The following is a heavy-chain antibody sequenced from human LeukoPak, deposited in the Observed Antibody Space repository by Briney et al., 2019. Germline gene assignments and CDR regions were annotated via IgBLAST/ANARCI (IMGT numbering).Heavy chain of an antibody. Sequence: ASVKVSCKASGYTSTGYYIHWVRQAPGQGLEWMGWINPNSGDTNYAQKFQGRVTLTRDTSISTAYMELSSLRSDDTAVYYCTNTPLTTVTRFDYWGQGTLVTVSS. CDR2: INPNSGDT. CDR1: GYTSTGYY. V-gene: IGHV1-2*02. D-gene: IGHD4-17*01. J-gene: IGHJ4*02. CDR3: TNTPLTTVTRFDY.